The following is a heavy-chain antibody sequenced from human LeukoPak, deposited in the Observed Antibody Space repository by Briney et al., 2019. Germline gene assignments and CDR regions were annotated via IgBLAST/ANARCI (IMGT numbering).Heavy chain of an antibody. D-gene: IGHD3-22*01. V-gene: IGHV1-69*04. Sequence: ASVKASCKASGGTFSSYAISWVRQAPGQGLEWMGRIIPIFGIANYAQKFQGRVTITADKSTSTAYMELSSLRSEDTAVYYCAREVPDSSGYYVGYFQHWGQGTLVTVSS. CDR1: GGTFSSYA. CDR2: IIPIFGIA. J-gene: IGHJ1*01. CDR3: AREVPDSSGYYVGYFQH.